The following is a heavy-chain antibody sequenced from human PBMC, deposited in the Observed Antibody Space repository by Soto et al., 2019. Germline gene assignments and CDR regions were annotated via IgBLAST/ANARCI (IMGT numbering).Heavy chain of an antibody. CDR2: INPGDGRT. CDR1: GYAFTYYH. J-gene: IGHJ5*02. D-gene: IGHD4-4*01. Sequence: ASVKVSCKASGYAFTYYHMHWVRQAPGQGLEWLGVINPGDGRTRYTEKFQDRVTMTRDTSTSTVFMEMSSLRSDDTAVYFRARGREYSFGYNWFDPWGPGTLVTVSS. V-gene: IGHV1-46*01. CDR3: ARGREYSFGYNWFDP.